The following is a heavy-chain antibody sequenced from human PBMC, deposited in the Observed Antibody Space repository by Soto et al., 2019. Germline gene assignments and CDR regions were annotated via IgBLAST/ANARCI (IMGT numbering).Heavy chain of an antibody. V-gene: IGHV1-18*04. CDR1: GYTFTSYG. Sequence: GASVKVSCKASGYTFTSYGISWVRQAPGQGLEWMGWISAYNGNKNYAQKLQGRVTMTTDTSTSTDYMELRSLRSDDTAVYYCARRSGEGDFWSGYYYYYYGMDVWGQGTTVTVSS. CDR3: ARRSGEGDFWSGYYYYYYGMDV. D-gene: IGHD3-3*01. CDR2: ISAYNGNK. J-gene: IGHJ6*02.